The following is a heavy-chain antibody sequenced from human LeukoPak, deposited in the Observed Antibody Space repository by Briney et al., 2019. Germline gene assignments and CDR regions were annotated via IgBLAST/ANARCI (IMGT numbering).Heavy chain of an antibody. D-gene: IGHD3-10*02. J-gene: IGHJ4*02. V-gene: IGHV3-23*01. CDR1: GFTFSSYA. CDR3: ARCSGSYHNVGADY. CDR2: ISGSGGSA. Sequence: PGGSLRLSCAASGFTFSSYAMTWVRRAPGKGLEWVTAISGSGGSANYADSVKGRFTISRDNSKNTLYVQMNSLRAEDTAVYYCARCSGSYHNVGADYWGQGTLVTVSS.